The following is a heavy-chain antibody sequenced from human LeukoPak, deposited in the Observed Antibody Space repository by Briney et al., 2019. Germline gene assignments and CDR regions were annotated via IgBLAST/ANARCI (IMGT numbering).Heavy chain of an antibody. J-gene: IGHJ4*02. CDR2: ISSSSSYI. CDR3: ARPPVDTAMREGAGY. Sequence: GGSLRLSCAASGFTFSSYSMNWVRQAPGKGLEWGSSISSSSSYIYYADSVKGRFTISRDNAKNSLYLQMNSLRAEDTAVYYCARPPVDTAMREGAGYWGQGTLVTVSS. D-gene: IGHD5-18*01. V-gene: IGHV3-21*01. CDR1: GFTFSSYS.